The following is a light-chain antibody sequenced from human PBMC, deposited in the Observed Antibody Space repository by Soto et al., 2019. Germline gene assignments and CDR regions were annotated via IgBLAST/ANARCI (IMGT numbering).Light chain of an antibody. CDR3: QQRSI. Sequence: EIVLTQSPATLSLSPGERATLSCRASQSVSSYLAWYQQKPGQAPRLLIYDASNRSTGIPARFSGSGSGTDRTLTISILEPEDLAVYYCQQRSIFGQGTGLEIK. J-gene: IGKJ5*01. CDR2: DAS. V-gene: IGKV3-11*01. CDR1: QSVSSY.